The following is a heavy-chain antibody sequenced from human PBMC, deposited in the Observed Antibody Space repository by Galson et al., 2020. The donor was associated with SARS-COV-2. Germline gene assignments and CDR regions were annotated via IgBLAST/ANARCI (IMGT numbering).Heavy chain of an antibody. J-gene: IGHJ4*02. CDR1: GGPISSYY. Sequence: SETLSLTCTVSGGPISSYYWSWIRQPPGKGLEWIGYIYYSGSTNYNPSLKSRVTISVDTSKNQFPLKLSSVTAADTAVYYCAGGLHYYYSGGYYFDYWGQGTRVTVSS. D-gene: IGHD3-22*01. CDR2: IYYSGST. CDR3: AGGLHYYYSGGYYFDY. V-gene: IGHV4-59*01.